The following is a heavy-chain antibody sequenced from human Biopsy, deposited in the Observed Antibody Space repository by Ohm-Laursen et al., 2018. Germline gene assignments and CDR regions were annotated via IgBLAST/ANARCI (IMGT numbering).Heavy chain of an antibody. CDR1: GLSLSSTGMR. Sequence: TQTLTLPCSLSGLSLSSTGMRISWVRQPPGKALEGFGRIDWDDDKFYSPSLETRLSLSKDTTTNQVVLTLTDVDPEDTATYYCARTRAHNFGALEFWGQGILVTVSS. J-gene: IGHJ4*01. V-gene: IGHV2-70*04. CDR3: ARTRAHNFGALEF. D-gene: IGHD1-1*01. CDR2: IDWDDDK.